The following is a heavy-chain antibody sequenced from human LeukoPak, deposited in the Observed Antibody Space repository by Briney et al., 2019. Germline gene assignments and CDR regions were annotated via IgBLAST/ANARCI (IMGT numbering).Heavy chain of an antibody. Sequence: SETLSLTCTVSGGSISSYYWSWIRQPPGKGLEWIGYIYCSGSTNYNPSLKSRVTISVDTSKNQFSLKLSSVTAADTAVYYCARDSIGYCSSTSCYVNEGSDAYYYYYGMDVWGQGTTVTVSS. CDR1: GGSISSYY. V-gene: IGHV4-59*01. CDR3: ARDSIGYCSSTSCYVNEGSDAYYYYYGMDV. D-gene: IGHD2-2*01. CDR2: IYCSGST. J-gene: IGHJ6*02.